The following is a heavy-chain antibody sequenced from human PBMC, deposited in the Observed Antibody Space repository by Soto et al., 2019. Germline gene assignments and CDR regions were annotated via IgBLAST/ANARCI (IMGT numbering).Heavy chain of an antibody. D-gene: IGHD6-19*01. V-gene: IGHV3-23*01. CDR1: GFTFSSYA. Sequence: EVQLLESGGGLVQPGGSLRLSCAASGFTFSSYAMSWVRQAPGKGLEWVSAISGSGGSTYYADSVKGRFTISRDNSKNTLYLQMNRLRAEDTAVYYCAKDPYSSGWYAYLQLWGQGTLVTVSS. J-gene: IGHJ1*01. CDR2: ISGSGGST. CDR3: AKDPYSSGWYAYLQL.